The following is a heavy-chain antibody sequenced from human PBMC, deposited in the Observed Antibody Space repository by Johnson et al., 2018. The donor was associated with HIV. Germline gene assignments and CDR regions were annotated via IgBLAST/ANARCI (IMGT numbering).Heavy chain of an antibody. J-gene: IGHJ3*02. Sequence: VQLVESGGGVVQPGRSLRLSCAASGFTFSSYGMHWVRQAPGKGLEWVSSISGGSTYYADSRKGRFTISRDNSKNTLHLQMNSLRAEDTAVYYCATDIVVVLALGGDAFDIWGQGTMVIVSS. V-gene: IGHV3-38-3*01. D-gene: IGHD2-2*01. CDR1: GFTFSSYG. CDR2: ISGGST. CDR3: ATDIVVVLALGGDAFDI.